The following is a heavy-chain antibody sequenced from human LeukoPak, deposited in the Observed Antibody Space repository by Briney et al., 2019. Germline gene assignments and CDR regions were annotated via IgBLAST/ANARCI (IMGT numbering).Heavy chain of an antibody. J-gene: IGHJ2*01. CDR3: ARGFAGDRTMAGYFDL. V-gene: IGHV1-18*01. Sequence: ASVKVSCKASGYTFTSYGISWVRQGPRQGLEWMGWRSPYNGNTNYAQKLQGRVTMTTDTSTSTAYMDLRSLRSDDTAVYYCARGFAGDRTMAGYFDLWGRGTLVTVSS. CDR2: RSPYNGNT. CDR1: GYTFTSYG. D-gene: IGHD3-10*01.